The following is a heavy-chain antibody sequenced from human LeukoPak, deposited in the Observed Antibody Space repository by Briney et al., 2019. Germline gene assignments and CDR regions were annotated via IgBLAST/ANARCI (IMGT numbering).Heavy chain of an antibody. J-gene: IGHJ4*02. CDR2: IVYDGRDK. CDR1: GFTFSSYA. Sequence: SGGSLRLSCAASGFTFSSYAMHWVRQAPGKGLEWVTVIVYDGRDKYYADSVKGRFTISRDNSKNTLHLQMNSLRAEDTAVYYCARDISYGSGTSGPGGYWGQGTLVTVSS. CDR3: ARDISYGSGTSGPGGY. D-gene: IGHD3-10*01. V-gene: IGHV3-30*04.